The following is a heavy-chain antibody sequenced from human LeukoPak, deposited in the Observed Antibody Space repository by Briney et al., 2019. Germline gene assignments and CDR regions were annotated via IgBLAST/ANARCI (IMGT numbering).Heavy chain of an antibody. J-gene: IGHJ5*02. CDR2: FDPEDGEA. Sequence: ASVRVSCKVSGYTLTELSTHWVRQAPGKGLEWMRGFDPEDGEAIYAQKFQGRVTMTEDTSTDTAYMELSSLRSEDTAVYYCTTANRLTRDSSGYYPDSWGQGTLVTVSS. V-gene: IGHV1-24*01. CDR1: GYTLTELS. CDR3: TTANRLTRDSSGYYPDS. D-gene: IGHD3-22*01.